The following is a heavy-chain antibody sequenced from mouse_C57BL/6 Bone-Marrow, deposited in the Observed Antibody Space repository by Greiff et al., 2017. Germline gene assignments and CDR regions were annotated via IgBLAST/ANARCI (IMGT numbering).Heavy chain of an antibody. Sequence: QVQLQPSGAELVKPGASVTMSCKASGYTFTTYPIEWMKQNHGTSLEWIGNFPPYNDDTKYNEKFKGKATLTVEKSSSTVYLELSRLTSDDSAVYYCARGGNYGGYYFDYWGQGTTLTVSS. J-gene: IGHJ2*01. CDR2: FPPYNDDT. CDR3: ARGGNYGGYYFDY. D-gene: IGHD2-1*01. V-gene: IGHV1-47*01. CDR1: GYTFTTYP.